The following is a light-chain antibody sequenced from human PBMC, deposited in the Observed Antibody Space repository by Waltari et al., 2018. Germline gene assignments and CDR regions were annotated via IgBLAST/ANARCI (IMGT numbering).Light chain of an antibody. CDR2: EVS. Sequence: QSALTQPASVSGFPGQSITISCTGTSSDVGGHNYVSWYQQHPGKAPKLMVYEVSYRPSGVSNRSSASTSGNTASLTISGLQADDEADYYCSSYTRSDTVLFGGGTKLSVL. CDR3: SSYTRSDTVL. J-gene: IGLJ2*01. CDR1: SSDVGGHNY. V-gene: IGLV2-14*01.